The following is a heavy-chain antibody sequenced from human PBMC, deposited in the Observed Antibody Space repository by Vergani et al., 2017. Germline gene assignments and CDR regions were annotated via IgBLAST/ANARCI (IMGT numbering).Heavy chain of an antibody. CDR3: AGQFWGGGGYRFDH. J-gene: IGHJ4*02. Sequence: QLQLQESGPGLLKPSETLSLTCSVSGTSISGSSDYWGWIRQPPGKGLEWIGSIFYTGTSYYNPSLESRATNSVDTPKNQFSLKLKSVTAADTAVYYCAGQFWGGGGYRFDHWGQGTLVTVSS. CDR2: IFYTGTS. V-gene: IGHV4-39*01. CDR1: GTSISGSSDY. D-gene: IGHD5-18*01.